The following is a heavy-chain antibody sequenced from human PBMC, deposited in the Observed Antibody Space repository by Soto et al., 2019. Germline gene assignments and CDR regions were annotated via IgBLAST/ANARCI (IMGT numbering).Heavy chain of an antibody. J-gene: IGHJ5*02. Sequence: TLSLTCTVSGDAIYIGGYYWTWIRQHPGKGLEWIGYIYHTGKTYYNPSLESRVTMSVDTSKNQFSLKLASVTAADTAVYYCVRDGSSTANWIAPWGQGSLVIVSS. V-gene: IGHV4-31*03. CDR1: GDAIYIGGYY. CDR3: VRDGSSTANWIAP. CDR2: IYHTGKT. D-gene: IGHD2-2*01.